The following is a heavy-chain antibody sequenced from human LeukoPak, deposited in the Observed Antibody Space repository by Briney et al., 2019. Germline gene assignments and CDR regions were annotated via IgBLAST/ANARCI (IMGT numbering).Heavy chain of an antibody. CDR3: ARHSRRYSSSWFDRPYYFDY. Sequence: PSETLSLTCAVSGGSISSSNWWSWVRQPPGKGLEWIGEIYHSGSTNYNPSLKSRVTISVDKSKNQFSLKLSSVTAADTAVYYCARHSRRYSSSWFDRPYYFDYWGQGTLVTVSS. J-gene: IGHJ4*02. V-gene: IGHV4-4*02. CDR1: GGSISSSNW. CDR2: IYHSGST. D-gene: IGHD6-13*01.